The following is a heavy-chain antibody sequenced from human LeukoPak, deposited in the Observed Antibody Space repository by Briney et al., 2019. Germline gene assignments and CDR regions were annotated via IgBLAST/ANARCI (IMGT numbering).Heavy chain of an antibody. CDR1: GGTFSSYA. D-gene: IGHD2-15*01. Sequence: ASVKVSCKASGGTFSSYAISWVRQAPGQGLEWMGRIIPIFGIANYAQKFQGRVTITADKSTSTAYMELSSLRSEDTAVYYCVRETGYCSGGSCYYDAFDIWGQGTMVTVSS. CDR2: IIPIFGIA. V-gene: IGHV1-69*04. CDR3: VRETGYCSGGSCYYDAFDI. J-gene: IGHJ3*02.